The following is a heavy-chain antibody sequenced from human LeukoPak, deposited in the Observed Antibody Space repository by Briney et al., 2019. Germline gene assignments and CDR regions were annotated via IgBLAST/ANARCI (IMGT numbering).Heavy chain of an antibody. V-gene: IGHV3-43*02. J-gene: IGHJ4*02. CDR2: ISGDGVST. Sequence: GGSLRLSCVASGLPIADFAIHWVRQAPGKGLEWVSLISGDGVSTFYADSVKGRFSISRDNSKNSLYLEMNSLRTEDAAMYYCAKESGKFDYWGQGTLVAVSS. CDR3: AKESGKFDY. CDR1: GLPIADFA.